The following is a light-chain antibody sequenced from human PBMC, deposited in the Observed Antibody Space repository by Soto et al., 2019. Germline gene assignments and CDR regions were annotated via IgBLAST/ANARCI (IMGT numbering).Light chain of an antibody. CDR3: QHRVNGPT. J-gene: IGKJ4*01. V-gene: IGKV3-11*01. CDR1: QSVSNY. Sequence: IVLTQSPATLSLSPGERATLSCRAAQSVSNYLGWYQQKSGQAPRLLISDVSKRATGIPARFSGSGSGTDFTLTISSLGPEDVAVYYCQHRVNGPTFGGGTKVEI. CDR2: DVS.